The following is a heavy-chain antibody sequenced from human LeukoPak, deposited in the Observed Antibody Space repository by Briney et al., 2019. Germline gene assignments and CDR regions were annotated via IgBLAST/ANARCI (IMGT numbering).Heavy chain of an antibody. D-gene: IGHD3-22*01. CDR2: ISAYNGNT. V-gene: IGHV1-18*01. Sequence: ASVKVSCKAFGYTFTSYGISWVRQAPGQGLEWMGWISAYNGNTNYAQKLQGRVTMTTDTSTSTAYMELRSLRSDDTAVYYCARVRYYYDSRDDAFDIWGQGTMVTVSS. CDR1: GYTFTSYG. CDR3: ARVRYYYDSRDDAFDI. J-gene: IGHJ3*02.